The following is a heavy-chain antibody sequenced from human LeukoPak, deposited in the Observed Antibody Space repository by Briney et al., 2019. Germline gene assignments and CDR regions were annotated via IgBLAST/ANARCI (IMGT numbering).Heavy chain of an antibody. J-gene: IGHJ4*02. D-gene: IGHD6-13*01. CDR2: INPNSGGT. Sequence: GASVKVSCKASGYTFTGYYMHWMRQAPGQGLEWMGWINPNSGGTNYAQKFQGRVTMTRDTSISTAYMELSRLRSDDTAAYYCARAGSSWYFPFDYWGQGTLVTVSS. CDR1: GYTFTGYY. V-gene: IGHV1-2*02. CDR3: ARAGSSWYFPFDY.